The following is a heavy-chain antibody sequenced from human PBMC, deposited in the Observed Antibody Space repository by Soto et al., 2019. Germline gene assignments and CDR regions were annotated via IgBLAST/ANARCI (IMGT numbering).Heavy chain of an antibody. J-gene: IGHJ4*02. D-gene: IGHD4-17*01. CDR2: IYWDDDK. Sequence: QITLKESGPTLVKPTQTLTLTCTFSGFSLSTSGVGVGWIRQPPGKALEWLALIYWDDDKRYSPSLKSRLTITTXXSXNRXVLTITKMDPVDTATYYCAHRTDYGDYGVPWNFDYWGQGTLVTVSS. CDR1: GFSLSTSGVG. V-gene: IGHV2-5*02. CDR3: AHRTDYGDYGVPWNFDY.